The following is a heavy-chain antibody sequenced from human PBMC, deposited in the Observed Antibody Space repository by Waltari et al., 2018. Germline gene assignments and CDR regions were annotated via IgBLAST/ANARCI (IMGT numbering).Heavy chain of an antibody. CDR2: IYHSGST. J-gene: IGHJ4*02. CDR1: GYSISSGYY. D-gene: IGHD1-26*01. Sequence: QVQLVESGPGLVKPSETLSLTCTVSGYSISSGYYWGWIRQPPGKGLEWIGSIYHSGSTYYNPSLKSRVTISVDTSKNQFSLKLSSVTAADTAVYYCARDRTGEVGATYFDYWGQGTLVTVSS. CDR3: ARDRTGEVGATYFDY. V-gene: IGHV4-38-2*02.